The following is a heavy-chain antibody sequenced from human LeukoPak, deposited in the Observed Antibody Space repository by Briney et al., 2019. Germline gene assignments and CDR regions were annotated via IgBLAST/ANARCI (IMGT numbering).Heavy chain of an antibody. D-gene: IGHD3-9*01. J-gene: IGHJ4*02. Sequence: GGSLRLSCAASGFTFSSYAMSWVRQAPGKGLEWVSAISGSGGSTNYADSVKGRFTISRDNSKNTLYLQMNSLRAEDTAVYYCAKNSVRVPNYYDILTGHFDYWGQGTLVTVSS. CDR3: AKNSVRVPNYYDILTGHFDY. CDR1: GFTFSSYA. CDR2: ISGSGGST. V-gene: IGHV3-23*01.